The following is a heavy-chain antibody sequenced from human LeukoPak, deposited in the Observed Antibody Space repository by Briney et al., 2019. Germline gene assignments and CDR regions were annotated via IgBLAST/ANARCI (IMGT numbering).Heavy chain of an antibody. Sequence: TSETLSLTCTVSGGSTSNYYWSWIRQPPGKGLEWIGYIYYSGSSNYNPSLKSRVTISVDTSKNQFSLKLSSVTTADTAVYYCANRFSYGPNEYFDYWGQGTLVTVSS. V-gene: IGHV4-59*01. CDR3: ANRFSYGPNEYFDY. CDR1: GGSTSNYY. D-gene: IGHD5-18*01. J-gene: IGHJ4*02. CDR2: IYYSGSS.